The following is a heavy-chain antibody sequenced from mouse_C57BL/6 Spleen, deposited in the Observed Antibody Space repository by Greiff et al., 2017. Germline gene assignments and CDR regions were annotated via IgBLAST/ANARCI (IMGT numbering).Heavy chain of an antibody. V-gene: IGHV5-17*01. CDR3: ARGLGSYFDY. D-gene: IGHD3-3*01. J-gene: IGHJ2*01. Sequence: EVKLVESGGGLVKPGGSLKLSCAASGFTFSDYGMHWVRQAPEKGLEWVAYISSGSSTNYYADTVKGRFTISRDNAKNTLFLQMTSLRSEDTAMYYCARGLGSYFDYWGQGTTLTVSS. CDR2: ISSGSSTN. CDR1: GFTFSDYG.